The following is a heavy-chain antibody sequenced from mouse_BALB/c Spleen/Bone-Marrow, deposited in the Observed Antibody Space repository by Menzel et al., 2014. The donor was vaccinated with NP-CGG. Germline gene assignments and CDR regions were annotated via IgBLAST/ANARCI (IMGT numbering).Heavy chain of an antibody. CDR3: ARGGNYGY. Sequence: VQLQQSGAELVKPGASVKLSCKTSGYTFTNYWIQWVKQRPGQGLGWIGEIFPGIGTTYYNEKFKGKATLTIDTSSSTAYMQLSSMTYEDSAGYFCARGGNYGYWGQGTTPTVSS. CDR2: IFPGIGTT. CDR1: GYTFTNYW. J-gene: IGHJ2*01. V-gene: IGHV1S132*01. D-gene: IGHD2-1*01.